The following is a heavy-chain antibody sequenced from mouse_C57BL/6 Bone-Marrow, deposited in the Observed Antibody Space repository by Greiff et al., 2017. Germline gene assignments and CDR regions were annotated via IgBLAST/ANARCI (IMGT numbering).Heavy chain of an antibody. CDR3: SSSWGGYAMDY. CDR1: GFNIQDYY. J-gene: IGHJ4*01. V-gene: IGHV14-2*01. D-gene: IGHD4-1*01. Sequence: EVKLQESGAELVKPGASVKLSCTASGFNIQDYYMHWVKQRTEQGLEWIGRIEPEDGETKYAPKFQGKATITADTSTNTAYMQLSSLTSEDTAVYYCSSSWGGYAMDYWGQGTSVTVSS. CDR2: IEPEDGET.